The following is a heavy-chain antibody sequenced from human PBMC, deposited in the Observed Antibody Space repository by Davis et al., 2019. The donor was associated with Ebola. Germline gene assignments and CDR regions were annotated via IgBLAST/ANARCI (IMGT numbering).Heavy chain of an antibody. Sequence: GESLKISCKGSGYSFNNYWIGWVRQMPGKGLEWMGILYPADSETRYSPSFQGQVTISADKSISTAYLQWSSLRASDTAIYYCARQESLYGYIDYWGQGTLITVSS. D-gene: IGHD5-24*01. CDR2: LYPADSET. CDR3: ARQESLYGYIDY. CDR1: GYSFNNYW. J-gene: IGHJ4*02. V-gene: IGHV5-51*01.